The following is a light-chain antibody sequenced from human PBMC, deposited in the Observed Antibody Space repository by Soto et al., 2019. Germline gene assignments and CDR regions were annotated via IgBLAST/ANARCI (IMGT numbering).Light chain of an antibody. CDR2: KAS. J-gene: IGKJ2*01. CDR1: QSISSW. V-gene: IGKV1-5*03. Sequence: DIQMTQSPSTLSASVGDRVTITCRASQSISSWLAWYQQKPGKAPKLLIYKASSLESGVPSRFSGSGSGTEFTLTSSILQPDDFATYYCQQYNSYPYTFGQGTKLEIK. CDR3: QQYNSYPYT.